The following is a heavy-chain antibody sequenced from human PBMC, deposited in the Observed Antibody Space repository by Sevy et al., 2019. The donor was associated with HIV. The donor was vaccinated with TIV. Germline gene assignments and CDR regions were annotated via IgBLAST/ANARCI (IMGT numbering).Heavy chain of an antibody. D-gene: IGHD3-22*01. J-gene: IGHJ4*02. V-gene: IGHV1-24*01. CDR1: GYTLTELS. CDR2: FDPEDDEK. CDR3: ATTKDYYDTSVYPFDS. Sequence: ASVKVSCKVSGYTLTELSMHWVRQAPGKGLEWMGTFDPEDDEKIYAQKFQGRVTMTEDTSTDTAYMELSRLRSEDTAEYYCATTKDYYDTSVYPFDSWGQGTLVTVSS.